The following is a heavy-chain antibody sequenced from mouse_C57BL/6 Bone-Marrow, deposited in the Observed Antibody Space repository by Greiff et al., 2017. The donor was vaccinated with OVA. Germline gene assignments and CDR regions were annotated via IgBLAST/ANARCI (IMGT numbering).Heavy chain of an antibody. CDR2: IDPSDSYT. CDR3: ASAVFAY. CDR1: GYTFTSYW. Sequence: VQLQQPGAELVKPGASVKLSCKASGYTFTSYWMQWVKQRPGQGLEWIGEIDPSDSYTNYNQKFKGKATLTVDTSSSTAYMPLSSLTSEDSAVYYCASAVFAYWGQGTLVTVSA. V-gene: IGHV1-50*01. J-gene: IGHJ3*01.